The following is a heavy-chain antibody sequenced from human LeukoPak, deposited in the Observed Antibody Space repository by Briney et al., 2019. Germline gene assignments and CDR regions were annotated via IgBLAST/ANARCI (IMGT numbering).Heavy chain of an antibody. Sequence: GGSPRLSCAASGFTFSSYAMSWVRQAPGKGLEWVSAISGSGGSTYYADSVKGRFTISRDNSKNTLYLQMNSLRAEDTAVYYCAKDGEWELSGAYFDHWGQGTLVTVSS. D-gene: IGHD1-26*01. J-gene: IGHJ4*02. V-gene: IGHV3-23*01. CDR2: ISGSGGST. CDR3: AKDGEWELSGAYFDH. CDR1: GFTFSSYA.